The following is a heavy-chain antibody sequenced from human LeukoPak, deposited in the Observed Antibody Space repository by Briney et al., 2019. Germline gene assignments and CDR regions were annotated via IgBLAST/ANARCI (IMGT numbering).Heavy chain of an antibody. CDR1: GFTFSSYG. D-gene: IGHD3-9*01. J-gene: IGHJ4*02. CDR2: IWYGGSNK. Sequence: GGSLRLSCAASGFTFSSYGMHWVRQAPGKGLEWVAVIWYGGSNKYYADSVKGRFTISRDNSKNTLYLQMNSLRAEDTAVYYCARGVRDDILTGYYGGGDYWGQGTLVTVSS. CDR3: ARGVRDDILTGYYGGGDY. V-gene: IGHV3-33*01.